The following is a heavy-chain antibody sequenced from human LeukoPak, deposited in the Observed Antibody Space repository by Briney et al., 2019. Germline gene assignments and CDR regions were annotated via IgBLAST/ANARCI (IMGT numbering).Heavy chain of an antibody. CDR1: GGTFSSYA. CDR3: ARTDIVVVPAATGDYYYGMDV. D-gene: IGHD2-2*01. J-gene: IGHJ6*02. Sequence: WASVKVSSKASGGTFSSYAISWVRQAPGQGLEWMGRIIPIFGIANYAQKFQGRVTITADKSTSTAYMELSSLRSEDTAVYYCARTDIVVVPAATGDYYYGMDVWGQGTTVTVSS. CDR2: IIPIFGIA. V-gene: IGHV1-69*04.